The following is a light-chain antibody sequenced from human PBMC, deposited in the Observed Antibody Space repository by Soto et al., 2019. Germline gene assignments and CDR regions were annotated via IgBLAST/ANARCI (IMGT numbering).Light chain of an antibody. CDR3: QQYYNTPSYT. V-gene: IGKV4-1*01. J-gene: IGKJ2*01. Sequence: DIVMTQSPDSLAVSLGERATINCKSSQSVFYSSNNKNYLAWYQQKPGQPPKLLIYWASTRESGVTDRFSGSGSGTDFTLTISSLQAEDVAVYYCQQYYNTPSYTFGEGTKLEIK. CDR2: WAS. CDR1: QSVFYSSNNKNY.